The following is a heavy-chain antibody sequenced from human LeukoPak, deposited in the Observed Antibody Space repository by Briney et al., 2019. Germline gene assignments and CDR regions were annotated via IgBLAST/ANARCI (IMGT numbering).Heavy chain of an antibody. CDR2: MNLNSGDT. CDR3: ARGPFGSGSFLDY. CDR1: GYIFRSND. D-gene: IGHD3-10*01. J-gene: IGHJ4*02. Sequence: ASVRVSCKASGYIFRSNDINWVRQAAGQGLEWMGWMNLNSGDTGYTQKFQGRVAMTRSTSITTAYMGLSSLRSQDPPVYYCARGPFGSGSFLDYWGQGTLVTVSS. V-gene: IGHV1-8*01.